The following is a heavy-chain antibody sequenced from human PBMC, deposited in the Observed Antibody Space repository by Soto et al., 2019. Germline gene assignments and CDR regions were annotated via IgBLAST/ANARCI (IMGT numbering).Heavy chain of an antibody. CDR3: ASSSAGTTARHYYYYYMDV. Sequence: ASVKVSCKASGYTFTIYYINWVRQATGQGLEWMGWMNPNSGNTGYAQKFQGRVTMTRNTSISTAYMELSSLRSEDTAVYYCASSSAGTTARHYYYYYMDVWGKGTTVTVSS. CDR2: MNPNSGNT. CDR1: GYTFTIYY. D-gene: IGHD6-6*01. J-gene: IGHJ6*03. V-gene: IGHV1-8*01.